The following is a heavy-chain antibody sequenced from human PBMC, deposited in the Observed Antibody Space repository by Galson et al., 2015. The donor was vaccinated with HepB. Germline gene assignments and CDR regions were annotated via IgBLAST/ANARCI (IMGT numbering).Heavy chain of an antibody. CDR3: ARDRPLRWPNHDAFDI. J-gene: IGHJ3*02. D-gene: IGHD4-23*01. Sequence: SLRLSCAASGFNVSTNYMSWVRQAPGKGLEWVSVIYSGGSTYYEASVKGRFTISRDDSRNTLDLQMNTLRAEDTALYYCARDRPLRWPNHDAFDIWGQGTMVTVSS. CDR2: IYSGGST. CDR1: GFNVSTNY. V-gene: IGHV3-66*01.